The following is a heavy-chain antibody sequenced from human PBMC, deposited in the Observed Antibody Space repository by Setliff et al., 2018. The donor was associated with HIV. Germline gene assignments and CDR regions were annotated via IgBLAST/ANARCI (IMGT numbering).Heavy chain of an antibody. CDR1: GASISSYY. Sequence: SETLSLTCSVSGASISSYYWSWIRQPPGKGLEWIGYTSPTGNTNYNPSLKSRVTMSVDTSNNHFSLNLKSVTAADTAVYYCARDPLGYNWRRYFDFWGQGAVVTVSS. D-gene: IGHD3-16*01. V-gene: IGHV4-59*01. CDR2: TSPTGNT. CDR3: ARDPLGYNWRRYFDF. J-gene: IGHJ4*02.